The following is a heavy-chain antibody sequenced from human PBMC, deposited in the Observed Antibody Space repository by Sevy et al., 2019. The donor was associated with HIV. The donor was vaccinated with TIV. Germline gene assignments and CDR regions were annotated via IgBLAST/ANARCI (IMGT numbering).Heavy chain of an antibody. J-gene: IGHJ6*02. CDR3: ARDMTIFGVVVGMDV. D-gene: IGHD3-3*01. Sequence: GGSLRLSCAASEFTFRSYSMNWVRQAPGKGLEWVSSISDSSNYIYYGESVKGRFTISRDNAKKSLFLQMNSLRAEDTAVYYCARDMTIFGVVVGMDVWGQGTTVTVSS. V-gene: IGHV3-21*01. CDR2: ISDSSNYI. CDR1: EFTFRSYS.